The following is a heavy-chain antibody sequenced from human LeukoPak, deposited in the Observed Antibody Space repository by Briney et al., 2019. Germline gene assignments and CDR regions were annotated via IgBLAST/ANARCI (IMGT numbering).Heavy chain of an antibody. V-gene: IGHV3-30-3*01. D-gene: IGHD5-24*01. CDR3: ARDDENGYNSLDY. CDR2: ISNDGGSK. J-gene: IGHJ4*02. Sequence: GGSLRLSCAASGFTFSSYSMHWVRQAPGKGLECVAVISNDGGSKYYADSVKGRFTISRDNSKNTLYLQMNSLRADDTAVFYCARDDENGYNSLDYWGQGTLVTASS. CDR1: GFTFSSYS.